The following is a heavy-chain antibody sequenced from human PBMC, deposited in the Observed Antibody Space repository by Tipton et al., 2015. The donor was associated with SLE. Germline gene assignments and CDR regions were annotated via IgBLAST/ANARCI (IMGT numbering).Heavy chain of an antibody. J-gene: IGHJ4*02. Sequence: TLSLTCAVYGGSFSGYYWSWIRQPPGKGLEWIGEINHSGSTNCNPSLKSRVTISVDTSKNQFSLKLSSVTAADTAVYYCARLQYYDFWSGPTYFDYWGQGTLVTVSS. V-gene: IGHV4-34*01. CDR1: GGSFSGYY. CDR3: ARLQYYDFWSGPTYFDY. CDR2: INHSGST. D-gene: IGHD3-3*01.